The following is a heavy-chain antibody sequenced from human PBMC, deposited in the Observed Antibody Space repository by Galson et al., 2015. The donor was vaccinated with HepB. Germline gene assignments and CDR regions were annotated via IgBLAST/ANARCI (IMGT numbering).Heavy chain of an antibody. CDR2: IKQDGSEK. V-gene: IGHV3-7*03. D-gene: IGHD3-3*01. CDR1: GITFRSYW. CDR3: ARQRLTIARDDALDL. J-gene: IGHJ3*01. Sequence: SLRLSCAPSGITFRSYWMSWVRQAPGKGLEWVANIKQDGSEKYYVDSVKGRFTISRDNTKNSLFLQMNSLRAEDTAVYYCARQRLTIARDDALDLWGQGTMVTVSS.